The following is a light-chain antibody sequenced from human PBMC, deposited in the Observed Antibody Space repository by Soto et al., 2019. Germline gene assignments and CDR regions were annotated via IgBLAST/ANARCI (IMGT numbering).Light chain of an antibody. CDR3: QQYNSYS. CDR1: QSISNW. V-gene: IGKV1-5*01. CDR2: HAS. J-gene: IGKJ1*01. Sequence: IHRAQAPSTLCASLGNIVTISCRASQSISNWLAWYQQKPGTAPKVLIYHASNLQSGVPSRFSGSGSGTEFTLTISSLQPDDFATYYCQQYNSYSFGQGTKVDIK.